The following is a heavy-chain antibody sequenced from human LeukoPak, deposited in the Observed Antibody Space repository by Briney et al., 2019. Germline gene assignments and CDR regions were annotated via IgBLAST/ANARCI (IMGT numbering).Heavy chain of an antibody. CDR1: GGSISSYY. CDR3: ARQGSPYGDYRYFDY. V-gene: IGHV4-59*08. D-gene: IGHD4-17*01. J-gene: IGHJ4*02. CDR2: IYYSGST. Sequence: SETLFLTCTVSGGSISSYYWSWIRQPPGKGLEWIGYIYYSGSTNYNPSLKSRVTISVDTSKNQFSLKLSSVTAADTAVYYCARQGSPYGDYRYFDYWGQGTLVTVSS.